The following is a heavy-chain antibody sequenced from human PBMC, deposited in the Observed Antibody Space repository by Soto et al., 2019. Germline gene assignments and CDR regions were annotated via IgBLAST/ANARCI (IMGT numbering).Heavy chain of an antibody. CDR2: INHSGST. Sequence: KPSETLSLTCAVYGGSFSGYYWSWIRQPPGKGLEWIGEINHSGSTNYNPSLKSRVTISVDTSKNQFSLKLSSVTAADTAVYYCASSVTGGVFDYWGQGTLVTVSS. D-gene: IGHD2-8*02. CDR3: ASSVTGGVFDY. J-gene: IGHJ4*02. CDR1: GGSFSGYY. V-gene: IGHV4-34*01.